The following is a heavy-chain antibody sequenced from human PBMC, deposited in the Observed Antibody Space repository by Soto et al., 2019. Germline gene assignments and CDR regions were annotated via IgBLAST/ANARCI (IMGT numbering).Heavy chain of an antibody. J-gene: IGHJ4*02. CDR1: GYTFTSYA. V-gene: IGHV1-3*01. Sequence: GASVKVSCKASGYTFTSYAMHWVRQAPGQRLEWMGWINAGNGNTKYSQKFQGRVTITRDTSASTAYMELSSLRSEDTAVYYCARDQYDSSGYYYGGFDYWGQGTLVTVSS. D-gene: IGHD3-22*01. CDR3: ARDQYDSSGYYYGGFDY. CDR2: INAGNGNT.